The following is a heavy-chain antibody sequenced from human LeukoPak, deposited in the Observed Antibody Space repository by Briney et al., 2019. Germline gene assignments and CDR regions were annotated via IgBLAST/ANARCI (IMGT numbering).Heavy chain of an antibody. CDR1: GGSFSGYY. Sequence: SETLSLTCAVYGGSFSGYYWSWIRQPPGKGLEWIGEINHSGSTNYNPSLKSRVTISVDTSKNQFSLKLSSVTAADTAVYYCARGGEYSSLYDYWGQGTLVTVSS. D-gene: IGHD6-6*01. CDR2: INHSGST. V-gene: IGHV4-34*01. J-gene: IGHJ4*02. CDR3: ARGGEYSSLYDY.